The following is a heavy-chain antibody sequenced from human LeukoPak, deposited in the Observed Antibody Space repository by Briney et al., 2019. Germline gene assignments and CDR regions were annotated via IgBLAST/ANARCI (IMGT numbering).Heavy chain of an antibody. V-gene: IGHV4-39*07. J-gene: IGHJ4*02. D-gene: IGHD6-19*01. CDR3: AGERGEEYSSGWYKTNYFDN. CDR2: VDYSGGT. Sequence: SETLSLTCTVSGDSFSSVTDYWAWIRQPPGKGLEWIASVDYSGGTYYNPSPESRVAISADMSKNQFSLKLTSVTGADAAVYYCAGERGEEYSSGWYKTNYFDNWGQGIRVTVSS. CDR1: GDSFSSVTDY.